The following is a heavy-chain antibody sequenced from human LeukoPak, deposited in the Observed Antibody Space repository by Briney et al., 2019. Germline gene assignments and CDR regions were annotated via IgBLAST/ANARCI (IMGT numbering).Heavy chain of an antibody. Sequence: GGSLRLSGAASGFTVSSNYMSWVRQAPWKGLEWVSVIYSGGSTYYADSVKGRFTISRDNSKNTLYLQMNSLRAEDTAVYYCASLITMVRGVIRNFDYWGQGTLVTVSS. CDR1: GFTVSSNY. J-gene: IGHJ4*02. CDR2: IYSGGST. CDR3: ASLITMVRGVIRNFDY. D-gene: IGHD3-10*01. V-gene: IGHV3-53*01.